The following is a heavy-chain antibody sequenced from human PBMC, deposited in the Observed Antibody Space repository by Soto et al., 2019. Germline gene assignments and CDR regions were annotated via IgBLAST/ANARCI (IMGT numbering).Heavy chain of an antibody. Sequence: QVQLVQSGAEVKKPGSSVKVSCKASGGTFSNYAITWVRQAPGQGLEWLGRIIPIFGTTDYAQKFQGRVTITAGESTTTAYMELSSLRSDDTAVYYCAKAGGRECYFGNWFDPWGQGTLVTVSS. CDR2: IIPIFGTT. V-gene: IGHV1-69*15. CDR3: AKAGGRECYFGNWFDP. CDR1: GGTFSNYA. J-gene: IGHJ5*02. D-gene: IGHD2-15*01.